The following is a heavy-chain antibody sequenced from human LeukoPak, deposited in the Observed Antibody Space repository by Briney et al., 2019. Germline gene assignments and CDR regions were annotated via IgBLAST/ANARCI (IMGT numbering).Heavy chain of an antibody. V-gene: IGHV2-70*04. Sequence: SGPTLVKPTQTLTLTCTFSGFSLSTGEVRVSWIRQPPGKALEWLARIDWDDDKFYNTSLKTRLTISKDTSKNQVVLTMTNMDPVDTATYYCARDLSGYPFDYWGQGTLVTVSS. D-gene: IGHD5-18*01. J-gene: IGHJ4*02. CDR1: GFSLSTGEVR. CDR3: ARDLSGYPFDY. CDR2: IDWDDDK.